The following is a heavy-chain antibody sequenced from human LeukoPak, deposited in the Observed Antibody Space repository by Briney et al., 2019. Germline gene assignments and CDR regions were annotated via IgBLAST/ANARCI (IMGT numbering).Heavy chain of an antibody. CDR1: GFTFSSYV. CDR2: ISSNGGST. D-gene: IGHD1-26*01. V-gene: IGHV3-64D*06. Sequence: GGSLRLSCSPSGFTFSSYVMHWVRQAPGKGLEYVSAISSNGGSTYYADFVEGRFTISRDNSKNTLYLQMSSLRAEDTAVYYCVKDHRSYRTFDYWGQGTLVTVSS. CDR3: VKDHRSYRTFDY. J-gene: IGHJ4*02.